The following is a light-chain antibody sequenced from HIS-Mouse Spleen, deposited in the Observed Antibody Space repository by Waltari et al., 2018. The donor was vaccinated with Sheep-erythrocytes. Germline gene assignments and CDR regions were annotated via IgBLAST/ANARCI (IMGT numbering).Light chain of an antibody. CDR3: QAWDSSTAWNVV. Sequence: SYELTQPPSVSVSPGQTASITCSGDKLGDKYACWYQQKPGQPPVLVIYQDSKRPSGIPGRFSGSNSGNTATLTISGTQAMDEADYYCQAWDSSTAWNVVFGGGTKLTVL. CDR1: KLGDKY. J-gene: IGLJ2*01. V-gene: IGLV3-1*01. CDR2: QDS.